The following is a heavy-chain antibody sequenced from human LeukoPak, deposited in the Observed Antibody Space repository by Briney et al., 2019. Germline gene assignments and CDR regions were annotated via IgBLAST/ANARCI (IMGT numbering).Heavy chain of an antibody. CDR3: TRDRGTYNWFDP. Sequence: PGGALRLSRAAPGFTSSGSAVRWVRQSPGKGLEWVGHMDKKDNLYATAYAESVKGRFTISRDDSKDTAFLHMDSLKTEDTALYYCTRDRGTYNWFDPWGQGTLVTVSS. D-gene: IGHD2-15*01. J-gene: IGHJ5*02. CDR2: MDKKDNLYAT. V-gene: IGHV3-73*01. CDR1: GFTSSGSA.